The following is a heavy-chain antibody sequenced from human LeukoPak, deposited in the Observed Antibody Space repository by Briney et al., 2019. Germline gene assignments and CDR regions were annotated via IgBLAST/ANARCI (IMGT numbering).Heavy chain of an antibody. J-gene: IGHJ4*02. CDR3: ANGAHWATMVGPLDY. D-gene: IGHD5-12*01. Sequence: PGGSLRLSCEASGFTFSDSGMHWVRQAPGKGLEWVAFIRSDGSNKYYADSVKGRFSISRDNSKNTLYLQMNSLRSEDTAVYYCANGAHWATMVGPLDYWGQGTLVTVSS. V-gene: IGHV3-30*02. CDR1: GFTFSDSG. CDR2: IRSDGSNK.